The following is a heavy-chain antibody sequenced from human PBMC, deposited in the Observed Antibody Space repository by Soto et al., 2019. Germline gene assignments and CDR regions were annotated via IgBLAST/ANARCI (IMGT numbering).Heavy chain of an antibody. J-gene: IGHJ6*03. D-gene: IGHD3-22*01. CDR2: ISGSGGST. Sequence: PVGSLRLSCAASGFTFSSYAMSWVRQAPGKGLEWVSAISGSGGSTYYADSVKGRFTISRDNSKNTLYLQMNSLRAEDTAVYYCAKESGYYEYYYYYYMDVWGKGTTVTVSS. CDR1: GFTFSSYA. V-gene: IGHV3-23*01. CDR3: AKESGYYEYYYYYYMDV.